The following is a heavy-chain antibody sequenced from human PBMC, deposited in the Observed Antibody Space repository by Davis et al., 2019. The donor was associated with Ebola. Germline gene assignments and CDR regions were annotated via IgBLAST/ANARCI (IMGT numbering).Heavy chain of an antibody. J-gene: IGHJ4*02. CDR1: GFTFSSYG. Sequence: PGGSLRLSCAASGFTFSSYGMHWVRQAPGKGLEWVAVIWYDGSNKYYADSVKGRFTISRDNSKNTLYLQMNSLRAEDTAVYYCARDPDCSGGSCYYYFDYWGQGTLVTVSS. V-gene: IGHV3-33*01. CDR3: ARDPDCSGGSCYYYFDY. D-gene: IGHD2-15*01. CDR2: IWYDGSNK.